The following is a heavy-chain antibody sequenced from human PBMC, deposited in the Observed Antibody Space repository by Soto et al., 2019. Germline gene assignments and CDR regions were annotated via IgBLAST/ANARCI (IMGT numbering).Heavy chain of an antibody. CDR1: VFSLSNARMG. CDR3: ARTTTTVSGGV. Sequence: QGTLKASGPVLGKPTETLTLTCTVSVFSLSNARMGVSGIRQPPVKAMEALVHIFSNDEKSYRTSLKSRLTISKDTSKSQVVLTMTNMDPVDTATYYCARTTTTVSGGVWVQGTLVRVSS. V-gene: IGHV2-26*01. D-gene: IGHD4-17*01. CDR2: IFSNDEK. J-gene: IGHJ4*02.